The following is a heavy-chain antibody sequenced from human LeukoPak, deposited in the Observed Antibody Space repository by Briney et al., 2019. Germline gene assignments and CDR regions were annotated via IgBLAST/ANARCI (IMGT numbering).Heavy chain of an antibody. Sequence: NPSETLSLTCTVSGGSISSYYWSWIRQPPGKGLEWIGYIYYSGSTNYNPSLKSRVTISVDTSKNQFSLKLSSVTAADTAVYYCARGRGFRDYYCYGMDVWGQGTTVTVSS. CDR3: ARGRGFRDYYCYGMDV. V-gene: IGHV4-59*01. CDR2: IYYSGST. J-gene: IGHJ6*02. D-gene: IGHD3-10*01. CDR1: GGSISSYY.